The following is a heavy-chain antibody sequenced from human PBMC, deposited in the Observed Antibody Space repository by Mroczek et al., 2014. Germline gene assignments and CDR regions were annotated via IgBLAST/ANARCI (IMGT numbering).Heavy chain of an antibody. V-gene: IGHV3-30-3*01. D-gene: IGHD3-10*01. Sequence: ESGGGVVQPGRSLRLSCAASGFTFSSYAMHWVRQAPGKGLEWVAVISYDGSNKYYADSVKGRSTISRDNSKNTLYLQMNSLRAEDTAVYYCARGGVITMVRGVIPTDSPDYWGQGTLVTVSS. CDR2: ISYDGSNK. CDR1: GFTFSSYA. CDR3: ARGGVITMVRGVIPTDSPDY. J-gene: IGHJ4*02.